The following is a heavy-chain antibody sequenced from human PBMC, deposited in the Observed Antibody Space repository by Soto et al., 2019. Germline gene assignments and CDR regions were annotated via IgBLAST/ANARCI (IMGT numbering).Heavy chain of an antibody. CDR3: ARDDPRSGSYYDY. CDR2: INHSGST. V-gene: IGHV4-34*01. D-gene: IGHD3-10*01. J-gene: IGHJ4*02. Sequence: SETLSLTCAVYGGSFSGYYWSWIRQPPGKGLEWIGEINHSGSTNYNPSLKSRVTISVDTSKNQFSLKLSSVTAADTAVYYCARDDPRSGSYYDYWGQGTLVTVSS. CDR1: GGSFSGYY.